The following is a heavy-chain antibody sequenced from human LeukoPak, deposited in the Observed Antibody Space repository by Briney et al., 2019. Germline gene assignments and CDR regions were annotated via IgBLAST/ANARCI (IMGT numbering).Heavy chain of an antibody. J-gene: IGHJ4*02. CDR1: GFTFSNAW. V-gene: IGHV3-15*01. CDR3: TTDVFPGITGTGFDY. D-gene: IGHD1/OR15-1a*01. Sequence: GGSLRLSCAASGFTFSNAWMSWVRQAPGKGLEWVGRIKSKTDGGTTDYAAPVKGRFTISRDDSKNTLYLQMNSLKTEDTAVYYCTTDVFPGITGTGFDYWGQGTLVTVSP. CDR2: IKSKTDGGTT.